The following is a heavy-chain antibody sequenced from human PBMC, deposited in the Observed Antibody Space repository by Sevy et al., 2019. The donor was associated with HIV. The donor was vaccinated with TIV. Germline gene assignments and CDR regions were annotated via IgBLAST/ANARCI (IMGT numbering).Heavy chain of an antibody. V-gene: IGHV4-39*01. J-gene: IGHJ4*02. D-gene: IGHD3-3*01. CDR2: IYYSGSA. CDR3: ARRDYYGYSDS. Sequence: SETLSLTCTVSGGSISSSNYYWGWIRQPPGKGWEWIGTIYYSGSAYYNSSLKSRVTIFIDTSNNQFSLRLSSVTAADTAVYYCARRDYYGYSDSWGQGTLVTVSS. CDR1: GGSISSSNYY.